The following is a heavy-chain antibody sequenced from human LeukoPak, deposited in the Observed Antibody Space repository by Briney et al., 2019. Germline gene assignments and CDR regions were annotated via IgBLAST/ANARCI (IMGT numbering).Heavy chain of an antibody. CDR3: ARGSSADY. D-gene: IGHD6-6*01. Sequence: SETLSLTCAVYGGSFSGYYWSWIRQPPGKGLEWIGEINHSGSTNYNPSLKSRVTISVDTSKNQFSLKLSSVTAADAAVYYCARGSSADYWGQGTLVTVSS. J-gene: IGHJ4*02. CDR2: INHSGST. V-gene: IGHV4-34*01. CDR1: GGSFSGYY.